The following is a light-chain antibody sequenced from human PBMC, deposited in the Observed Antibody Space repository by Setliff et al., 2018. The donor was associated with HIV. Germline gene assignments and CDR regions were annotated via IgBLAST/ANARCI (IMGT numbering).Light chain of an antibody. CDR3: SSYAGTSTFYG. CDR1: SSDIGGHNF. Sequence: QSALTQPASVSGSPGQSITISCAGSSSDIGGHNFVSWYQQDPGKAPKLMIYEVSKRPSGVPDRFSGSKSGNTASLTVSGLQAEDEADYYCSSYAGTSTFYGVGTGTKV. V-gene: IGLV2-8*01. CDR2: EVS. J-gene: IGLJ1*01.